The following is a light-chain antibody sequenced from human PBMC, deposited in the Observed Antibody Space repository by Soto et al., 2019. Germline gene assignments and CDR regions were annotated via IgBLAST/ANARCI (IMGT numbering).Light chain of an antibody. CDR3: QQYGSSGT. CDR1: ESVGSF. CDR2: GAS. J-gene: IGKJ1*01. V-gene: IGKV3-20*01. Sequence: EIVLTQSPGTLSLSPGERATLSCRASESVGSFLAWYRQKPGQAPRLLIYGASNRATGIPDRFSGSGSGTDFTLTISRLEPEDFAVYYCQQYGSSGTFGQGTKVDIK.